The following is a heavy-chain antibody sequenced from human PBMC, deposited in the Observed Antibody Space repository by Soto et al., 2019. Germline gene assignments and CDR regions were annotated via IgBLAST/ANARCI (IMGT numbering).Heavy chain of an antibody. CDR1: GCSISSYY. Sequence: SETLSLTCTFSGCSISSYYWSWIRQPPGKGLEWIGYIYYSGSTNYNPSLKSRVTISVDTSKNQFSLKLSPVTAADTAVYYCARASPRGIVASFDYWGQGTLVTVSS. CDR2: IYYSGST. CDR3: ARASPRGIVASFDY. D-gene: IGHD5-12*01. V-gene: IGHV4-59*01. J-gene: IGHJ4*02.